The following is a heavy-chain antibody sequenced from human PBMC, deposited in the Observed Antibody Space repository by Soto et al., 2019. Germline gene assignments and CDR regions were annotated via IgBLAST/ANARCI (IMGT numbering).Heavy chain of an antibody. D-gene: IGHD1-26*01. Sequence: SETLSLTCTVSGGSVSSGSYYWSWIRQPPGKGLEWIGYIYYSGSTNYNPSLKSRVTISVDTSKNQFSLKLSSVTAADTAVYYCARDWDYGMDVWGQGTTVTVSS. V-gene: IGHV4-61*01. CDR2: IYYSGST. J-gene: IGHJ6*02. CDR3: ARDWDYGMDV. CDR1: GGSVSSGSYY.